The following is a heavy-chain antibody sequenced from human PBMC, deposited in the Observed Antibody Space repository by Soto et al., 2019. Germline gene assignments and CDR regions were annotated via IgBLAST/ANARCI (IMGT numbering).Heavy chain of an antibody. CDR1: GFSFDDYA. J-gene: IGHJ3*02. D-gene: IGHD3-22*01. V-gene: IGHV3-74*01. Sequence: GGSLRLSCAASGFSFDDYAMHWVRQAPGKGLVWVSRIFSDGKYPSYADRVKGRFTISRDNAKNTLYLEMSSLTAEDTAVYYCARGTYNDSRGYYYDAFNIWGQGTKVTVSS. CDR2: IFSDGKYP. CDR3: ARGTYNDSRGYYYDAFNI.